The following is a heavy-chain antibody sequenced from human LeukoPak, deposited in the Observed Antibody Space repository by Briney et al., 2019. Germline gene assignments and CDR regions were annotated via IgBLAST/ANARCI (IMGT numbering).Heavy chain of an antibody. Sequence: SCKASGYTFTGYYMHWVRQAPGKGLEWVAVISYDGSNKYYADSVKGRFTISRDNSKNTLYLQMNSLRAEDTAVYYCASRSVTVTTYSDYWGQGTLVTVSS. J-gene: IGHJ4*02. V-gene: IGHV3-30-3*01. CDR2: ISYDGSNK. D-gene: IGHD4-17*01. CDR3: ASRSVTVTTYSDY. CDR1: GYTFTGYY.